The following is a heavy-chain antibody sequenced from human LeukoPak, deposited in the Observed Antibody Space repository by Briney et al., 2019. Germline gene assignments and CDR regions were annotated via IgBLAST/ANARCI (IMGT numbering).Heavy chain of an antibody. V-gene: IGHV1-69*04. J-gene: IGHJ5*02. Sequence: SVKVSCKASGGTFSSYAISWVRQAPGQGLEWMGRIIPILGIAHYAQKFQGRVTLTADKSTSTAYMELSSLRSEDTAVYYCARDRDSGSYGFFDPWGQGTLVTVSS. CDR1: GGTFSSYA. D-gene: IGHD3-10*01. CDR2: IIPILGIA. CDR3: ARDRDSGSYGFFDP.